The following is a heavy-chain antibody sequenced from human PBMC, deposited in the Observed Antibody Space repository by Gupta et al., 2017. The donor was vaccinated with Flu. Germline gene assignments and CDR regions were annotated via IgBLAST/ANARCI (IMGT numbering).Heavy chain of an antibody. CDR2: IYYSGST. CDR3: AGTLCSSTSCRRRWGFDY. J-gene: IGHJ4*02. V-gene: IGHV4-39*01. Sequence: QLQLQESGPGLVKPSETLSLTCTVSGGSISSSSYYWGWIRQPPGKGLEWIGSIYYSGSTYYNPSLKSRVTISVDTAKNQFSLKLSSVTAADTAVYYAAGTLCSSTSCRRRWGFDYWGQGTLVTVSA. D-gene: IGHD2-2*01. CDR1: GGSISSSSYY.